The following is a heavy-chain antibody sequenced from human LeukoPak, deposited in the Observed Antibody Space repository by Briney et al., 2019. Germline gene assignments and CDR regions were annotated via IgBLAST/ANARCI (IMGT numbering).Heavy chain of an antibody. Sequence: SETLSLTCTVSGGSISSHYWSWIRQPPGKGLEWIGYIYYNGSTNYNPSLKSRVTISVDTSKNQFSLKLSSVTAADTAVYYCARTAVEMATIFDYWGQGTLVTVSS. CDR1: GGSISSHY. J-gene: IGHJ4*02. CDR2: IYYNGST. D-gene: IGHD5-24*01. CDR3: ARTAVEMATIFDY. V-gene: IGHV4-59*11.